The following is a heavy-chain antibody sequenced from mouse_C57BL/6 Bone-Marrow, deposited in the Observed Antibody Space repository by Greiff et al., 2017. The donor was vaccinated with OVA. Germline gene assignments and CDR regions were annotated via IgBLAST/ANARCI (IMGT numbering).Heavy chain of an antibody. V-gene: IGHV5-4*03. CDR1: GFTFSSYA. CDR3: AIYDYLAWFAY. D-gene: IGHD2-4*01. CDR2: ISDGGSYT. J-gene: IGHJ3*01. Sequence: EVKLVESGGGLVKPGGSLKLSCAASGFTFSSYAMSWVRQTPEKRLEWVATISDGGSYTYYPDNVKGRFTISRDNAKNNLYLQMSHLKSEDTAMYYCAIYDYLAWFAYWGQGTLVTVSA.